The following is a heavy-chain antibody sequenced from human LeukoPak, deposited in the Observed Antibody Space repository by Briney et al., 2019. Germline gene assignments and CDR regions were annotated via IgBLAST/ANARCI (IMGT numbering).Heavy chain of an antibody. CDR1: SGSISSYY. Sequence: SETLSLTCTVSSGSISSYYWSWIRQPPGKGLEWIGYIYYSGSTNYNPSLKSRVTISVDTSKNQFSLKLSSVTAADTAVYYCARARSNYKTGDFDYWGQGTLVTVSS. V-gene: IGHV4-59*01. D-gene: IGHD4-11*01. CDR2: IYYSGST. CDR3: ARARSNYKTGDFDY. J-gene: IGHJ4*02.